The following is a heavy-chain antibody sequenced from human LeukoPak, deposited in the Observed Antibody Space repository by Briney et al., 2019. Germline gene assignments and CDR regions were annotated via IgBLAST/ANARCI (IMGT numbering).Heavy chain of an antibody. D-gene: IGHD6-13*01. CDR3: ARVGSSWYGYFQH. Sequence: GGSLRLSCAASGFTFSSYWMSWVRQAPGKGLEWVANIKQDGSEKYYVDSVKGRFTISRDNAKNSLYLQMNSLRAEDTAVYYCARVGSSWYGYFQHWGQGTLVTVSS. CDR1: GFTFSSYW. J-gene: IGHJ1*01. CDR2: IKQDGSEK. V-gene: IGHV3-7*01.